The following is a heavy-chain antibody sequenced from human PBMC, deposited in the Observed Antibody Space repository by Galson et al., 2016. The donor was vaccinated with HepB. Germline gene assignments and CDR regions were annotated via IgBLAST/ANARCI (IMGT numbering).Heavy chain of an antibody. CDR3: AHSRGEKASVGYWYFYGMDV. D-gene: IGHD2-8*02. V-gene: IGHV2-5*02. Sequence: PALVTPTQTLTLTCNCSGFSVSDSGVSVGWVRQPPGQALEWLGLIYWDGDKRYKPSLRNRLTITKDTSTNQVVLTMTNMDPVDTATYFCAHSRGEKASVGYWYFYGMDVWGQGALVTVSS. J-gene: IGHJ6*02. CDR2: IYWDGDK. CDR1: GFSVSDSGVS.